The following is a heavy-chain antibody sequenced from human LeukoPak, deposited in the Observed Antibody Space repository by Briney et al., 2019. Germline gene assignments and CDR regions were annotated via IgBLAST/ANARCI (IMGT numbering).Heavy chain of an antibody. Sequence: PGRSLRLSCAASGFTFSSYGMHWVRQAPGKGLEWVAVISYDGSNKYYADSVKGRFTISRDNSKNTLYLQMNSLRAEDTAVYYCAREGGYSGYDRFDYWGQGTLVTVSS. CDR3: AREGGYSGYDRFDY. J-gene: IGHJ4*02. CDR1: GFTFSSYG. CDR2: ISYDGSNK. V-gene: IGHV3-30*03. D-gene: IGHD5-12*01.